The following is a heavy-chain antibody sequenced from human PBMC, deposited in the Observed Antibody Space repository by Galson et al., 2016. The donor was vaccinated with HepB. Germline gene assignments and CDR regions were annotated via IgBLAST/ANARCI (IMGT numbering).Heavy chain of an antibody. CDR2: ISSSNTYI. CDR3: ARVRPRSRYCFDY. D-gene: IGHD1-14*01. Sequence: SLRLSCAASGFSFSIYSMNWVRQAPGKGLEWVSSISSSNTYIDYADSVKGRFTISRDNAKNSLYLQMNSLRVEDTAVYYCARVRPRSRYCFDYWGQGTLVTVSS. V-gene: IGHV3-21*01. CDR1: GFSFSIYS. J-gene: IGHJ4*02.